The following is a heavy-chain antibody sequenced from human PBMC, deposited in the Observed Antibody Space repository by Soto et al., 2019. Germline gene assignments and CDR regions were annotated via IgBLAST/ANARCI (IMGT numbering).Heavy chain of an antibody. CDR1: GFSFSTYA. J-gene: IGHJ4*02. D-gene: IGHD3-3*01. Sequence: QVPLVESGGGVVQPGRSLRVSCAASGFSFSTYAMHWVRQAPGKGLEWVAVISYDGSNKNYADSVKGRFTISRDNSKNTLYLQMNSLRVEDTAVYYCAKGADSPHDYWGQGTLVTVSS. CDR2: ISYDGSNK. V-gene: IGHV3-30-3*01. CDR3: AKGADSPHDY.